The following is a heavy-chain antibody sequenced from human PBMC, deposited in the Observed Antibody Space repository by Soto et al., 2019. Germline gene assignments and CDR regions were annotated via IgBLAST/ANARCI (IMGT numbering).Heavy chain of an antibody. CDR3: AKGGLRYFDWLLDY. CDR1: GFTFRRFA. D-gene: IGHD3-9*01. J-gene: IGHJ4*02. Sequence: GAPGLSCCASGFTFRRFALSWGRPAPGKGLEWVSSISGSGGTTYYAGSVKGRFTISRDNTKNTLYLQMNSPRAEDTAVYYCAKGGLRYFDWLLDYWGQGTLVTVSS. CDR2: ISGSGGTT. V-gene: IGHV3-23*01.